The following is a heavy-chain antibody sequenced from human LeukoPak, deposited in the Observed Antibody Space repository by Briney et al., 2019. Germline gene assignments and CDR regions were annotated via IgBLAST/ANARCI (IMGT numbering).Heavy chain of an antibody. Sequence: PGGSLRLSCAASGFTFSSYWMHWVRQAPGKGLVWVSRINSDGSSTSYADSVKGRFTISRDNAKNTLYLQMNSLRAADTAVYYCASSLSSTSCHHHWGQGTLVTVSS. CDR3: ASSLSSTSCHHH. D-gene: IGHD2-2*01. CDR2: INSDGSST. J-gene: IGHJ5*02. V-gene: IGHV3-74*01. CDR1: GFTFSSYW.